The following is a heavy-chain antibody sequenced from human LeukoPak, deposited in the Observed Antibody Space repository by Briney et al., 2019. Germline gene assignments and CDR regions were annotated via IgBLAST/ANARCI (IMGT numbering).Heavy chain of an antibody. D-gene: IGHD5-24*01. Sequence: SETLSLTCTVSGGSISSSSYYWCWIRQPPGKGLEWIGCIYYSGSTYYNPSLESRVTISVNTSKTQFSLKLTSVTAADTPVYYCARLYGYNFAVSRKYFDYWGPGTLVTVSS. CDR3: ARLYGYNFAVSRKYFDY. CDR2: IYYSGST. J-gene: IGHJ4*02. CDR1: GGSISSSSYY. V-gene: IGHV4-39*01.